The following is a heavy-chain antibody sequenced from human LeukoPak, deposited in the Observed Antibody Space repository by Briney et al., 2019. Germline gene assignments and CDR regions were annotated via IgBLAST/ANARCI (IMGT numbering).Heavy chain of an antibody. V-gene: IGHV1-2*04. CDR1: GGTFSSYA. CDR2: INPNSGGT. Sequence: ASVKVSRKASGGTFSSYAISWVRQAPGQGFEGMGWINPNSGGTNYAQKFQGWVTMTRDTSISTAYMELSRLRSDDTAVYYCARDSIVGVTERFDYWGQGTLVTVSS. J-gene: IGHJ4*02. CDR3: ARDSIVGVTERFDY. D-gene: IGHD1-26*01.